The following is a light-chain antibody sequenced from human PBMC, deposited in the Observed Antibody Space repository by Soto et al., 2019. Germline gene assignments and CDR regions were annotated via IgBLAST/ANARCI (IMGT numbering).Light chain of an antibody. CDR3: QQYGSSGT. V-gene: IGKV3-20*01. CDR2: GAS. Sequence: EILLTQSPGTLSLSPGERATLSCRASQSVSNNYLAWYQQKPGQAPSLRIYGASNRATGIQDRFSGSGSGTDFTLTISRMEPEDFAVYYCQQYGSSGTFGQGTKVDI. J-gene: IGKJ1*01. CDR1: QSVSNNY.